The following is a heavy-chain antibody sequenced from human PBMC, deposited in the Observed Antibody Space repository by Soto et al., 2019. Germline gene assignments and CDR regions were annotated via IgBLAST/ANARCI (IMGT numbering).Heavy chain of an antibody. D-gene: IGHD3-22*01. CDR3: ASGIKLGLRRINNGYSG. CDR1: GGTFSTYA. J-gene: IGHJ4*02. Sequence: QVQLVQSGAEVKKPESSVKVSCKAPGGTFSTYAISWVRQAPGQGLEWMGGIIPMFGTANYAQRFQDRVTNTAAESTKTVNMELSSLRSKATAGSFSASGIKLGLRRINNGYSGWGQGTLVTVSS. V-gene: IGHV1-69*12. CDR2: IIPMFGTA.